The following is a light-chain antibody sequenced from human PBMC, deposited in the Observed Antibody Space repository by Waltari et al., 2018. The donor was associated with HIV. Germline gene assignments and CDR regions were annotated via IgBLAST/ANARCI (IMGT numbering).Light chain of an antibody. J-gene: IGLJ2*01. Sequence: QSVLTQPPSASATPGQRVTISCSGGSSNIGSDYVCWFQQLPGMAPRLLIKRDDQRPSGVPDRFSGSKSGTSASLAISGLRPEDEANYYCATWDDSLSGVVFGGGTKVTVL. CDR1: SSNIGSDY. CDR2: RDD. CDR3: ATWDDSLSGVV. V-gene: IGLV1-47*01.